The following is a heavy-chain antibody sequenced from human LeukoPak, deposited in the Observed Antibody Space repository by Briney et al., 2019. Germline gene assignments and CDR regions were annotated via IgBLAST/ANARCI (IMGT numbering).Heavy chain of an antibody. J-gene: IGHJ4*02. Sequence: GGSLRLSCAASGFTFSTYAMHWVRQAPGKGLEWVTIISYDGSEKYYADSVKSRFTISRDNSKSTLYLQMDSLRAEDTAVYYCAKVRVVFNWNYAYYFDSWGQGTVVTVSS. CDR2: ISYDGSEK. CDR1: GFTFSTYA. CDR3: AKVRVVFNWNYAYYFDS. D-gene: IGHD1-7*01. V-gene: IGHV3-30*18.